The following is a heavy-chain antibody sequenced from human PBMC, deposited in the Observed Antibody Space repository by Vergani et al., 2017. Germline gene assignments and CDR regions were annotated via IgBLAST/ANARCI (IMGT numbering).Heavy chain of an antibody. V-gene: IGHV1-46*01. CDR2: INPSGGST. D-gene: IGHD2-15*01. CDR1: GYTFTGYY. CDR3: ARAGDELLIDY. J-gene: IGHJ4*02. Sequence: QVQLVQSGAEVKKPGASVKVSCKASGYTFTGYYMHWVRQAPGQGLEWMGIINPSGGSTSYAQKFQGSVTMTRDTSTSTVYMELSSLRSEDTAVYYCARAGDELLIDYWGQGTLVTVSS.